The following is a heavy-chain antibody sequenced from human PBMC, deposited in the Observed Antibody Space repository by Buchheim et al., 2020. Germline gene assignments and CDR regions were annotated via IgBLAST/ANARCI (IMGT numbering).Heavy chain of an antibody. V-gene: IGHV3-30*18. J-gene: IGHJ6*02. D-gene: IGHD3-10*01. CDR1: GFTFSSYG. CDR2: ISYDGSNK. CDR3: AKAMGYYYGSGSYYNPPYYYGMDV. Sequence: QVQLVESGGGVVQPGRSLRLSCAASGFTFSSYGMHWVRQAPGKGLEWLAVISYDGSNKYYADSVKGRFPISRDNSKNTRYLQMNSLRAEDTAVYYCAKAMGYYYGSGSYYNPPYYYGMDVWGQGTT.